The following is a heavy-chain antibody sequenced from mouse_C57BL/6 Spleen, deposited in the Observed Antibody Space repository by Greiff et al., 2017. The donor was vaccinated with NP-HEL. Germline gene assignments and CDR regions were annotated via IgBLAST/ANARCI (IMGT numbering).Heavy chain of an antibody. CDR2: INPYNGDT. V-gene: IGHV1-20*01. CDR3: ARRGGGYYVDAMDY. D-gene: IGHD2-3*01. CDR1: GYSFTGYF. J-gene: IGHJ4*01. Sequence: EVQLQQSGPELVKPGDSVKISCKASGYSFTGYFMNWVMQSHGKSLEWIGRINPYNGDTFYNQKFKGKATLTVDKSSSTAHMELRSLTSEDSAVYDCARRGGGYYVDAMDYWGQGTSVTVSS.